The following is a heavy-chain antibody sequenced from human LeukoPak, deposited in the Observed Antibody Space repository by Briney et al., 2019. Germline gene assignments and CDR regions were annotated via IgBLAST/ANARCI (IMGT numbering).Heavy chain of an antibody. J-gene: IGHJ6*03. D-gene: IGHD3-16*02. Sequence: KPGGSLRLSCAASGFTFSNAWMSWVRQAPGKGLEWVGRIKSKTDGGTTDYAAPVKGRFTISRDDSKNTLYLQMNSLKTEDTAVYYCTLILWVKLSRYYYMDVWGKGTTVTVSS. CDR1: GFTFSNAW. CDR2: IKSKTDGGTT. V-gene: IGHV3-15*01. CDR3: TLILWVKLSRYYYMDV.